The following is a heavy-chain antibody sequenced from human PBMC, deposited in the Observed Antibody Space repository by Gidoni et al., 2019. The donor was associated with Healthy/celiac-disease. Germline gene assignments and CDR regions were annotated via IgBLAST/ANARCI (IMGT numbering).Heavy chain of an antibody. Sequence: GWIRQPPGKGLEWIGSIYYSGSTYYNPSLKSRVTISVDTSKNQFSLKLSSVTAADTAVYYCARSSSSGYYEDFDYWGQGTLVTVSS. CDR3: ARSSSSGYYEDFDY. V-gene: IGHV4-39*01. CDR2: IYYSGST. D-gene: IGHD3-22*01. J-gene: IGHJ4*02.